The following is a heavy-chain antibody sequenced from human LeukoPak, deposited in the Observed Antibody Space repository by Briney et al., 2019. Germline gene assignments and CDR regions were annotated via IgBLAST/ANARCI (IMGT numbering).Heavy chain of an antibody. CDR1: GFTFSSYE. D-gene: IGHD6-13*01. V-gene: IGHV3-48*03. CDR2: ISSSGSTI. CDR3: AREVAAAGIRIAFDI. Sequence: GGSLRLSCAASGFTFSSYEMNWVRQAPGKGLEWVSYISSSGSTIYYADSVKGRLTISRDNAKNSLYLQMNSLRAEDTAVYYCAREVAAAGIRIAFDIWGQGTMVTVSS. J-gene: IGHJ3*02.